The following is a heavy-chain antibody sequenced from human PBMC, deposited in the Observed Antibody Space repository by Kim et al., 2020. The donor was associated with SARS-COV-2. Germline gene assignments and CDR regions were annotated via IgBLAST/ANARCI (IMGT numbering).Heavy chain of an antibody. Sequence: SETLSLTCAVYGGSFSGYYWSWIRQPPGKGLEWIGEINHSGSTNYNASLKSRVTISVDTSKNQFSLKLSSVTAADTAVYYCARGSLYYGSGSYLGAFDIWGQGTMVTVSS. V-gene: IGHV4-34*01. D-gene: IGHD3-10*01. CDR3: ARGSLYYGSGSYLGAFDI. CDR1: GGSFSGYY. J-gene: IGHJ3*02. CDR2: INHSGST.